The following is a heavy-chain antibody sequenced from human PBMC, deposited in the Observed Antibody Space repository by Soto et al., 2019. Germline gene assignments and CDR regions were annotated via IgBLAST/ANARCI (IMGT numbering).Heavy chain of an antibody. D-gene: IGHD4-17*01. J-gene: IGHJ4*02. V-gene: IGHV4-39*01. CDR1: GGSISSSSYY. CDR3: AGDYGDAAAFDY. CDR2: IYYSGST. Sequence: LSLTCTVSGGSISSSSYYWGWIRQAPGKGLEWIGRIYYSGSTYYNPSLKSRITISVDTSKNQFSLKLSSVTAADTAVYYCAGDYGDAAAFDYWGQGTLVTVSS.